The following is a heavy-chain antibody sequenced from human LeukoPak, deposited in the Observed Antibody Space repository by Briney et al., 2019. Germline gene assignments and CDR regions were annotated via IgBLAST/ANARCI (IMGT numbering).Heavy chain of an antibody. CDR1: GGSISSYY. J-gene: IGHJ4*02. D-gene: IGHD6-6*01. Sequence: PSETLSLTCTVSGGSISSYYWNWIRQPPGKGLEWIGYFYDSGSANYNPSLKSRVTISVDTSKNQFSLKLSSVTAADTAVYYCARSSLAAPPDYWGQGTLVTVSS. CDR2: FYDSGSA. V-gene: IGHV4-59*01. CDR3: ARSSLAAPPDY.